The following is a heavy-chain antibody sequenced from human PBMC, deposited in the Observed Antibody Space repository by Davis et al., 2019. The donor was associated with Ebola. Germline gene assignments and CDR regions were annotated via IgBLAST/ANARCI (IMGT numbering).Heavy chain of an antibody. CDR3: ARAQFPTTSDH. D-gene: IGHD1-1*01. V-gene: IGHV1-18*04. Sequence: AASVKVSCKASGYTFTGYYLHWVRQAPGQGLEWMGWINPHNGNTNYAQNVQGRVIMTSDTATTTAYMEVGSLRSDYTAVYYCARAQFPTTSDHWGQGTLVTVSS. J-gene: IGHJ4*02. CDR1: GYTFTGYY. CDR2: INPHNGNT.